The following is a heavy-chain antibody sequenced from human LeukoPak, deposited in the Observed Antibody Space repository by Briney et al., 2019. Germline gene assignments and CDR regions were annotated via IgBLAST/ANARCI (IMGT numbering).Heavy chain of an antibody. Sequence: SETLSLTCTVSGGSISSYYWSWIRQPPGKGLEWIGYIYYSGSTNYNPSLKSRVTISVDTSKNQFSLKLSSVTAADTAVYYCAREIYDSSAYFDYWGQGTLVTVSS. J-gene: IGHJ4*02. CDR1: GGSISSYY. D-gene: IGHD3-22*01. CDR2: IYYSGST. V-gene: IGHV4-59*01. CDR3: AREIYDSSAYFDY.